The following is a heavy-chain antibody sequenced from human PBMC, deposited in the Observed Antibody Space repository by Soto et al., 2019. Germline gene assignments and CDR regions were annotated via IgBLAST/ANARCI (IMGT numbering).Heavy chain of an antibody. CDR2: ISGSGGST. V-gene: IGHV3-23*01. J-gene: IGHJ6*02. D-gene: IGHD3-10*01. Sequence: GGSLRLSCAASGFTFSSYAMSWVRQAPGKGLEWVSAISGSGGSTYYADSVKGRFTISRDNSKNTLYLQMNSLRAEDTAVYYCAKDSPQLLWFGETYGMDVWGQGTTDTVSS. CDR3: AKDSPQLLWFGETYGMDV. CDR1: GFTFSSYA.